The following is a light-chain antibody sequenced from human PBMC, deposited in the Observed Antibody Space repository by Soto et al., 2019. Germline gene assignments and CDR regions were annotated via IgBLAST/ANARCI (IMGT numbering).Light chain of an antibody. CDR1: QSVSSSH. Sequence: EIVLTQSPGTLSLSPGERATLSCRASQSVSSSHLAWYQQKPGQAPRLFMYGASNRATGIPDRFCGSGSGKDFTLSISRLEPEDFAVYYCQHYGSSPRTFGQGTKLEIK. V-gene: IGKV3-20*01. CDR2: GAS. J-gene: IGKJ2*01. CDR3: QHYGSSPRT.